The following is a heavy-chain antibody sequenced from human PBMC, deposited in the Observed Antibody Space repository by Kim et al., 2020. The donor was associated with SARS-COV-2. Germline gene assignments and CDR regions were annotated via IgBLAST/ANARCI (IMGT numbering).Heavy chain of an antibody. Sequence: PPLKGRVTISGDTSKNQVSLKLSSVTAADTAVYYCARWPRPYYYYGMDVWGQGTTVTVSS. CDR3: ARWPRPYYYYGMDV. V-gene: IGHV4-34*01. J-gene: IGHJ6*02.